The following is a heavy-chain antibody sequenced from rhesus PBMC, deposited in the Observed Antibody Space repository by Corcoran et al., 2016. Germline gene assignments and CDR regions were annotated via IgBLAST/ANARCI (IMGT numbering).Heavy chain of an antibody. J-gene: IGHJ4*01. D-gene: IGHD5-12*01. CDR3: ASGDTATALYYFDY. Sequence: QVQLQESGPGLVKPSETLSLTCAVSGGSISSSNRWSWIRQPPGKGLEWIGYISGSSGSTYYNPSLKSRVTISTDTSKNQFSLKLSSVTAADTAVYYCASGDTATALYYFDYWGQGVLVTVSS. V-gene: IGHV4-65*01. CDR1: GGSISSSNR. CDR2: ISGSSGST.